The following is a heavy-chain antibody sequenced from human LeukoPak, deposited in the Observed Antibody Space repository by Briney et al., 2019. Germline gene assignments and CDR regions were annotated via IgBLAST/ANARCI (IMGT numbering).Heavy chain of an antibody. Sequence: PGGSLRLSCAASGFTFSSYSMNWVRQAPGKGLEWVSSISSSSSYIYYADSVKGRFTISRDNAKNSLYLQMNSLGAEDTAVYYCARGFGESPSNWFDPWGQGTLVTVSS. CDR2: ISSSSSYI. V-gene: IGHV3-21*04. D-gene: IGHD3-10*01. CDR1: GFTFSSYS. CDR3: ARGFGESPSNWFDP. J-gene: IGHJ5*02.